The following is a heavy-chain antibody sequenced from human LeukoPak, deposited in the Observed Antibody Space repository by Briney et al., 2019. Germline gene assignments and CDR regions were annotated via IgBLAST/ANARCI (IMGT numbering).Heavy chain of an antibody. CDR3: VRGEFHFDGIGNYKFDS. D-gene: IGHD3-10*01. J-gene: IGHJ4*02. Sequence: PGGSLRLSCAASGFTFNTYSMNRVRQAPGKGLEWISFISASGAVRKYADSVKGRFTISRDNIDNSLHLQMNSLRAEDTAVYYCVRGEFHFDGIGNYKFDSWGQGTLVTVSS. CDR2: ISASGAVR. CDR1: GFTFNTYS. V-gene: IGHV3-21*01.